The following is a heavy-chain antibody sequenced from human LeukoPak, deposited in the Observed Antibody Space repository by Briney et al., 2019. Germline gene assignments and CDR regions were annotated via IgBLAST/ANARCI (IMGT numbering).Heavy chain of an antibody. CDR1: GYTFTSYG. CDR3: ATDPPKSPALRYFDWLLLGPYYYYGMDV. J-gene: IGHJ6*02. CDR2: IGAYNGNT. Sequence: ASVKVSCTASGYTFTSYGISWVRQAPGQGLEWMGWIGAYNGNTNYAQKLQGRVTMTTDTSTSTAYMELRSLRSDDTAVYYCATDPPKSPALRYFDWLLLGPYYYYGMDVWGQGTTVTVSS. V-gene: IGHV1-18*01. D-gene: IGHD3-9*01.